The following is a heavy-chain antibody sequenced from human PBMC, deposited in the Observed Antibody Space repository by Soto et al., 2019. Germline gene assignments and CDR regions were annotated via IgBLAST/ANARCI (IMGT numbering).Heavy chain of an antibody. CDR1: GDTVSSNSVA. Sequence: QTLSLTCVGSGDTVSSNSVACNWVRQSPSRGLEWLGRTYYRSRWYSDYAVSVRSRIDINADASKNQVSLQLNSVTPEDTAVYYCARSEEDSDYYYYGMDVWGQGTTVTVSS. J-gene: IGHJ6*02. CDR3: ARSEEDSDYYYYGMDV. CDR2: TYYRSRWYS. V-gene: IGHV6-1*01. D-gene: IGHD2-15*01.